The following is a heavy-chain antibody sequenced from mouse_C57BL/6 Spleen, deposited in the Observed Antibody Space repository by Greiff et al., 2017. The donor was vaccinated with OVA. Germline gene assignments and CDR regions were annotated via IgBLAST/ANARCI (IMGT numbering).Heavy chain of an antibody. Sequence: EVMLVESGGGLVQPGESLKLSCESNEYEFPSHDMSWVRKTPEKRLELVAAINSDGGSTYYPDTMKRRFTISRDNTKKTLYLQMSSLRSEDTALYYCARIYDGYYRYFDVWGTGTTVTVSS. CDR1: EYEFPSHD. V-gene: IGHV5-2*01. D-gene: IGHD2-3*01. J-gene: IGHJ1*03. CDR3: ARIYDGYYRYFDV. CDR2: INSDGGST.